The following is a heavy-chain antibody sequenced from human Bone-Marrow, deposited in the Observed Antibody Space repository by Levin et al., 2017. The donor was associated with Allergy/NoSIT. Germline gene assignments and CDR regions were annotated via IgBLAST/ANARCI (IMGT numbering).Heavy chain of an antibody. CDR2: ISVYNGNT. CDR3: ARDLNPWAMAGTGVFHI. Sequence: ASVKVSCKASNNSFINYGVTWVRQAPGQGLEWVGWISVYNGNTKYAQKLHGRVSMTTDKPTNTVYMELTSLRSDDTAVYYCARDLNPWAMAGTGVFHIWGQGTRVAVSS. V-gene: IGHV1-18*01. CDR1: NNSFINYG. J-gene: IGHJ3*02. D-gene: IGHD6-19*01.